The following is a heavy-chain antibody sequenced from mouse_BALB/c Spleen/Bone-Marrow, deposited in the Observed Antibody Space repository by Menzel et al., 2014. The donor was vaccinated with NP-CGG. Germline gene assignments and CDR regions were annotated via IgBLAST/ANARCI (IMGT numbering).Heavy chain of an antibody. Sequence: VQLVESGPGLVSPSQSLSIPCTVSGFSLTSYGVHWVRQPPGKGLEWLGVIWAGGSTNYNSALMSRLSISKDNSKSQVFLKMNSLQTDDTAMYYCARVGYRYDGYAMDYWGQGTSVTVS. CDR1: GFSLTSYG. CDR3: ARVGYRYDGYAMDY. J-gene: IGHJ4*01. CDR2: IWAGGST. V-gene: IGHV2-9*02. D-gene: IGHD2-14*01.